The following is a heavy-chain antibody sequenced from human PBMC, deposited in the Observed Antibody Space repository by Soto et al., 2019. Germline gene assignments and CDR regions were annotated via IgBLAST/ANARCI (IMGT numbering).Heavy chain of an antibody. CDR3: ARSRYGSGSRSVALEI. J-gene: IGHJ3*02. CDR2: VYYSGTT. V-gene: IGHV4-30-4*01. CDR1: GGSIRNGDYY. Sequence: SETLSLTCTVSGGSIRNGDYYWGWIRQPPGKGLEWIGYVYYSGTTYSHPSLNSRVSISVDTSENKFSLRLSSVTAVDTAVYYCARSRYGSGSRSVALEIWGQGTMVT. D-gene: IGHD3-10*01.